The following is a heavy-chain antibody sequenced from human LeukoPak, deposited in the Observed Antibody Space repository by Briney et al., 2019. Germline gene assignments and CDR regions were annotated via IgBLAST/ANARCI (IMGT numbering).Heavy chain of an antibody. CDR1: GFTFSSYA. V-gene: IGHV3-23*01. CDR3: AKSILPFATSCSFDY. J-gene: IGHJ4*02. CDR2: ISGSGGST. D-gene: IGHD2-2*01. Sequence: GGSLRLSCAASGFTFSSYAMSWVRQAPGKGLEWVSAISGSGGSTYNADSVKGRFTISRDNSKNTLYLQMNSLRAEDTAVYYCAKSILPFATSCSFDYWGQGTLVTVSS.